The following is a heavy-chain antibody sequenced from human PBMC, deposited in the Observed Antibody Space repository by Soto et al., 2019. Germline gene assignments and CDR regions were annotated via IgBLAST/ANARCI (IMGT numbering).Heavy chain of an antibody. D-gene: IGHD5-18*01. CDR3: ASVDTAMAHFAY. CDR2: IVPILGIA. Sequence: QVQLVQSGAEVKKPGSSVKVSCKASGGTFSSYTISWVRQAPGQGLEWMGRIVPILGIANYAQKFQGGVTITATKSPGTAYMELRSLISEDTAVYYCASVDTAMAHFAYWGQGTLVTVSS. CDR1: GGTFSSYT. J-gene: IGHJ4*02. V-gene: IGHV1-69*02.